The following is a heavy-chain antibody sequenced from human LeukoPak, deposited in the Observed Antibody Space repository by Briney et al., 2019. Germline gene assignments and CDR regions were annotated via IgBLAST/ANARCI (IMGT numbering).Heavy chain of an antibody. V-gene: IGHV5-51*01. CDR2: IYPGDSDT. Sequence: GESLKISCKGSGYSFTSYWIGWVRQTPGKGLEWMGIIYPGDSDTRYSPSFQGQVTISADKSITTAYLQWSSLKASDTAMYYCARDVRGVIDYCDYWGQGTLVTVSS. CDR1: GYSFTSYW. CDR3: ARDVRGVIDYCDY. J-gene: IGHJ4*02. D-gene: IGHD3-10*02.